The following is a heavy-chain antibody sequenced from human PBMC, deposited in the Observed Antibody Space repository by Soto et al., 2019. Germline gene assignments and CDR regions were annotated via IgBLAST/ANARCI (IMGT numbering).Heavy chain of an antibody. CDR3: ARVLEEWFGEPHGLFDF. J-gene: IGHJ5*01. CDR1: GLSVSSKY. CDR2: IYSGGST. Sequence: GALRLQAADTGLSVSSKYMTWVRQAQGKGLEWVSVIYSGGSTYYADSVKGRFTISRDNSKNTLYLQMNRLRAEDTAVYYCARVLEEWFGEPHGLFDFGGRGTLGIVS. D-gene: IGHD3-10*01. V-gene: IGHV3-53*01.